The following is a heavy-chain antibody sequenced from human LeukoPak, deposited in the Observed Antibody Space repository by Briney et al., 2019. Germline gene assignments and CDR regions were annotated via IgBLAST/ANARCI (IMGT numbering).Heavy chain of an antibody. CDR2: ISSNSATT. V-gene: IGHV3-48*01. CDR1: GFSFSTNS. J-gene: IGHJ4*02. Sequence: LSGGSLRLSCAASGFSFSTNSMNWVRQVPGKGLEWLSYISSNSATTYYADSVKGRFTISRDNAKNSLYLHMNSLRADDTAVYYCARDTRSLIDYWGQGTLVTVSS. D-gene: IGHD1-26*01. CDR3: ARDTRSLIDY.